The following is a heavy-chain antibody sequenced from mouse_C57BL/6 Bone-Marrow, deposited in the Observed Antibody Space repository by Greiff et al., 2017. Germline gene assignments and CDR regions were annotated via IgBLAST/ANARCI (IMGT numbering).Heavy chain of an antibody. Sequence: VQLQESGPELVKPGASVKLSCKASGYTFTSYDINWVKQRPGQGLEWIGWISPRDGSTKYNEKFTGKVTLNVDTSAITAYMELHSLTSEDSAVYFCAKFPYYYGSPFDYWGQGTTLTVSS. CDR2: ISPRDGST. CDR3: AKFPYYYGSPFDY. CDR1: GYTFTSYD. J-gene: IGHJ2*01. V-gene: IGHV1-85*01. D-gene: IGHD1-1*01.